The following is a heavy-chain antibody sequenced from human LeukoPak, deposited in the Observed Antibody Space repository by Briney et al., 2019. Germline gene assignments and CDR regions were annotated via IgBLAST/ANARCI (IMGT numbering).Heavy chain of an antibody. D-gene: IGHD2-15*01. Sequence: GGSLRLSCAASGFTFSTYAMSWVRQAPGKGLEWVSAITDSGGNTYYAAPVKGRFTISRDNSKNTLYLHMNSLRAEDTAVYYCARAGCSGGSCLDYWGQGTLVTVSS. CDR2: ITDSGGNT. CDR1: GFTFSTYA. CDR3: ARAGCSGGSCLDY. J-gene: IGHJ4*02. V-gene: IGHV3-23*01.